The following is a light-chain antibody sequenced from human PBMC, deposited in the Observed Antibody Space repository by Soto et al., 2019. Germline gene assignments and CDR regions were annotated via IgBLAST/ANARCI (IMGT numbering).Light chain of an antibody. Sequence: DIQMTQSPSSLSASVGDRVAITCRASHNINTYLNWYQQRPGKAPKLLIYDASSLESGVPSRFSGSGSGTEFTLTISSLQPDDFATYYCQQYNSYLMYTFGQGTRLEIK. CDR1: HNINTY. V-gene: IGKV1-5*01. J-gene: IGKJ5*01. CDR2: DAS. CDR3: QQYNSYLMYT.